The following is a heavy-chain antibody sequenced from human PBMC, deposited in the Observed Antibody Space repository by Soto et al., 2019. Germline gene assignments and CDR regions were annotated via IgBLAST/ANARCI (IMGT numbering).Heavy chain of an antibody. J-gene: IGHJ4*02. V-gene: IGHV3-23*01. CDR2: ISEIGGST. D-gene: IGHD6-13*01. CDR1: GSRFSDHV. CDR3: AKRSPYSSGWYSPIFDY. Sequence: PERTVRTACGYSGSRFSDHVMRWVRPAPGKGLEWVSVISEIGGSTHYADSVRGRFTVSRDNSKNSLSLRMNSLRDEDTAVYFCAKRSPYSSGWYSPIFDYWGQGALVTVS.